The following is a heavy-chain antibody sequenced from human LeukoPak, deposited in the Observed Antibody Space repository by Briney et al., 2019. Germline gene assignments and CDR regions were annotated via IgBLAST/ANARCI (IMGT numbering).Heavy chain of an antibody. Sequence: GASVKVSCKASGYTFTGYYMHWVRQAPGQGLEWMGWINPNSGGTNYAQKFQGRVTMTRDTSISTAYMELSRLRSDDTAVYYCVRAASNGYEFDYWGQGTLVTVSS. V-gene: IGHV1-2*02. CDR3: VRAASNGYEFDY. J-gene: IGHJ4*02. CDR2: INPNSGGT. CDR1: GYTFTGYY. D-gene: IGHD5-12*01.